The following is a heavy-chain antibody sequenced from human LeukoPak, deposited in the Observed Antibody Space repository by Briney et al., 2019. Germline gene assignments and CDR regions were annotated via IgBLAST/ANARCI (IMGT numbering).Heavy chain of an antibody. V-gene: IGHV4-34*01. Sequence: SETLSLTCAVYGGSFSGYYWSWIRQPPGKGLEWIGEINHSGSTNYNPSLKSRVTISVDTSKNQFSLKLSSVTAADTAVYYCAREPLGDYVDYWGQGTLVTVSS. CDR3: AREPLGDYVDY. CDR2: INHSGST. J-gene: IGHJ4*02. CDR1: GGSFSGYY.